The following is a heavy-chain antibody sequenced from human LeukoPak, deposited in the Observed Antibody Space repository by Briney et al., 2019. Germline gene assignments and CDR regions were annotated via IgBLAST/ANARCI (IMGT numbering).Heavy chain of an antibody. V-gene: IGHV3-66*01. CDR1: GFTVSSNY. CDR2: IYSGGST. J-gene: IGHJ4*02. CDR3: ARDRGGVVAATFSFDY. D-gene: IGHD2-15*01. Sequence: GGSLRLSCAASGFTVSSNYMSWVRQAPGKGLEWVSVIYSGGSTYYADSVKGRFTISRDNSKNTLYLQMNSLRAEDTAVYYCARDRGGVVAATFSFDYWGQGTLVTVSS.